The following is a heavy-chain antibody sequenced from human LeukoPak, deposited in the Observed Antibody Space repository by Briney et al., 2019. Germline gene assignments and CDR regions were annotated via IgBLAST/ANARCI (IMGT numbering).Heavy chain of an antibody. J-gene: IGHJ4*02. Sequence: SETLSLTCTVSGGSISSSRDFWGWIRQPPGKGLEWIGNIYYSGSTFYNPSLKSRVALSVDTSKNQFSLKLSSVTAADTAVYYCARAANYGSGTLDYWGQGTLVTVSS. CDR2: IYYSGST. V-gene: IGHV4-39*07. D-gene: IGHD3-10*01. CDR3: ARAANYGSGTLDY. CDR1: GGSISSSRDF.